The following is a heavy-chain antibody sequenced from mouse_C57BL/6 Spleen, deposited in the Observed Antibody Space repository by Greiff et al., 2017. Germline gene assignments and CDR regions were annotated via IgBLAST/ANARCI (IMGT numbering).Heavy chain of an antibody. J-gene: IGHJ3*01. CDR1: GYTFTSYW. Sequence: VQLHQPGAELVMPGASVKLSCKASGYTFTSYWMHWVMQRPGQGLEWIGEIDPSDSYTNYNQKFKGKSTLTVDKSSSTAYMQLSSLTSEDSAVYYCASGGLTTVKEAWFAYWGQGTLVTVSA. D-gene: IGHD1-1*01. CDR2: IDPSDSYT. CDR3: ASGGLTTVKEAWFAY. V-gene: IGHV1-69*01.